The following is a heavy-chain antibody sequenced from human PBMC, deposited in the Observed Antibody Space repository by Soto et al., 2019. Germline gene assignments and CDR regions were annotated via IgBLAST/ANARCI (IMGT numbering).Heavy chain of an antibody. V-gene: IGHV3-48*02. D-gene: IGHD2-2*01. Sequence: GGSLRLSCAASGFTFSSYSMNWVRQAPGKGLEWVSYISSSSSTIYYADSVKGRFTISRDNAKNSLYLQMNSLRDEDTAVYYCARNEVAVPAATVYYYYGMDVWGQGTTVNVSS. CDR1: GFTFSSYS. CDR3: ARNEVAVPAATVYYYYGMDV. J-gene: IGHJ6*02. CDR2: ISSSSSTI.